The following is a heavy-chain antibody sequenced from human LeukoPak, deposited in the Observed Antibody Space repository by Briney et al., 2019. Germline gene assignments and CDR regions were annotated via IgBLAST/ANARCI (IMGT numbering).Heavy chain of an antibody. CDR3: ARDLAHGAGAHKDPLDY. CDR1: GYTFTSYY. CDR2: INPSGGST. D-gene: IGHD1-26*01. J-gene: IGHJ4*02. V-gene: IGHV1-46*01. Sequence: GASVKVSCTASGYTFTSYYMHWVRQAPGQGLEWMGIINPSGGSTSYAQKFQGRVTMTRDTSTSTVYMELSSLRSEDTAVYYCARDLAHGAGAHKDPLDYWGQGTLVTVSS.